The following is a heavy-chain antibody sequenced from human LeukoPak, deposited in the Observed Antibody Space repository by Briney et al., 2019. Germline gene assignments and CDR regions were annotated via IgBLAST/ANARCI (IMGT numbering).Heavy chain of an antibody. V-gene: IGHV3-23*01. Sequence: GGSLRLSCAASGFTFSSYVMHWVRQAPGKGLEWVSAIGGSGGDTYYADSVKGRFTISRDNSKNTLYLQMNSLRAEDTAVYYCARESENYYLDYWGQGSLVTVSS. J-gene: IGHJ4*02. CDR2: IGGSGGDT. D-gene: IGHD2/OR15-2a*01. CDR1: GFTFSSYV. CDR3: ARESENYYLDY.